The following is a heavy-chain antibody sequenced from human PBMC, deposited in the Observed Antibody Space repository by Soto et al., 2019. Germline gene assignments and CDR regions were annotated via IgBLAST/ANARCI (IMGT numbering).Heavy chain of an antibody. V-gene: IGHV4-61*01. CDR3: ARTTAVPNTLRSRYFFDF. D-gene: IGHD3-9*01. CDR2: VYYSGTT. J-gene: IGHJ4*02. CDR1: GGSVNNKTYY. Sequence: SETLSLTCSVSGGSVNNKTYYWSWIRQPPGKRLEWIGYVYYSGTTNYNPSLKSRVTISIDMSKNQFSLRLSSVTAADTALYYCARTTAVPNTLRSRYFFDFWGQGTLVTVSS.